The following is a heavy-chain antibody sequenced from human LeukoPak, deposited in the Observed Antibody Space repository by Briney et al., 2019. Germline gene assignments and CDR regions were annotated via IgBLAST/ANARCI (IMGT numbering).Heavy chain of an antibody. CDR1: GGSISSYY. CDR3: VRHYVFVYGGSSFDY. CDR2: IYYSGST. D-gene: IGHD2-8*01. Sequence: SETLSLTCTVSGGSISSYYWSWIRQPPGKGLEWIGYIYYSGSTNYNPSLKSRVTISVDRSKNQFSLKLSSVTAADTAVYYCVRHYVFVYGGSSFDYWGQGTLVTVSS. V-gene: IGHV4-59*08. J-gene: IGHJ4*02.